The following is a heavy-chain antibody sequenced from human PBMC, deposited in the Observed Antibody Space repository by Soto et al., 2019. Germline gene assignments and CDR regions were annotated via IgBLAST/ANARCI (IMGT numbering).Heavy chain of an antibody. CDR2: IVVGSGNT. CDR1: GFTFTSSA. J-gene: IGHJ6*02. V-gene: IGHV1-58*01. Sequence: SVKVSCKASGFTFTSSAVQWVRQARGQRLEWIGWIVVGSGNTNYAQKFQERVTITRDMSTSTAYMELSSLRSEDTAVYYCAAEEIGTGYYGMDVWGQGTTVTVSS. D-gene: IGHD3-10*01. CDR3: AAEEIGTGYYGMDV.